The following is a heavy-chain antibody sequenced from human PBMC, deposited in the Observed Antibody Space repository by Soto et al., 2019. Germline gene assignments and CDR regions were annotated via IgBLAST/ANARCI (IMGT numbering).Heavy chain of an antibody. D-gene: IGHD5-18*01. Sequence: NPSETLSLTCTVSGDSVSCASYYWTWIRQSPGKGLEWIGYIYYSGSTTYNPSLKSRVTISIDTAKNQFSLILTSVTPADTAVYYCARDIRGYSRAFDFWGQGTLVTVS. CDR3: ARDIRGYSRAFDF. CDR2: IYYSGST. CDR1: GDSVSCASYY. V-gene: IGHV4-61*01. J-gene: IGHJ4*02.